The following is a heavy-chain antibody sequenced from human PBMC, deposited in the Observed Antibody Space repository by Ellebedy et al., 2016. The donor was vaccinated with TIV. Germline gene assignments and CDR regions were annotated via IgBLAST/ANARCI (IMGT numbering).Heavy chain of an antibody. J-gene: IGHJ4*02. Sequence: MPSETLSLTCTVSGDSISSYYWSWIRQPPGKGLEWIGEINHSGSTNYNPSLKSRVTVSVDTSKNQFSLKLSAVTAADTAVYYCARRLPDGDYPRGDYFDYWGQGTLVTVSS. V-gene: IGHV4-34*01. CDR1: GDSISSYY. D-gene: IGHD4-17*01. CDR2: INHSGST. CDR3: ARRLPDGDYPRGDYFDY.